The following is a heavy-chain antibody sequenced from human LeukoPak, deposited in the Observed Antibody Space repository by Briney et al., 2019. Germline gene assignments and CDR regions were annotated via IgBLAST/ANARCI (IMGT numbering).Heavy chain of an antibody. J-gene: IGHJ5*02. V-gene: IGHV1-69*13. D-gene: IGHD3-3*01. CDR1: GGTFSSYA. CDR3: ARASVNDFWSGYYPGGFDP. Sequence: SVKVSCKASGGTFSSYAISWVRQARGQGLEWMGGIIPIFGTANYAQKFQGRVTITADESTSTAYMELSSLRSEDTAVYYCARASVNDFWSGYYPGGFDPWGQGTLVTVSS. CDR2: IIPIFGTA.